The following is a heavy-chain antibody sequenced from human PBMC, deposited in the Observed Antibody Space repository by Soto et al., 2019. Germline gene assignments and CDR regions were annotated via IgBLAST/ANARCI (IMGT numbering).Heavy chain of an antibody. CDR1: GFTFADYA. V-gene: IGHV3-9*01. D-gene: IGHD3-22*01. J-gene: IGHJ4*02. CDR3: AKDQMWGGDSSTYYLDD. Sequence: EVQLVESGGGLVQPGRSLRLSCAASGFTFADYALHWVRQAPGKGLEWVSGISWNSGSTGYAASVKGRFIVSRDNAKNSLYLQMNSLRAEDTAWYYCAKDQMWGGDSSTYYLDDWGQGTLVTVSS. CDR2: ISWNSGST.